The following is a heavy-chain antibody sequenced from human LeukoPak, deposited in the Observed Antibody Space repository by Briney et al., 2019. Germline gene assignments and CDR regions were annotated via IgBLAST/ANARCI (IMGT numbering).Heavy chain of an antibody. Sequence: GRSLRLSCAASGFTFSSYSMNWVRQAPGKGLEWVSSISSSSSYIYYADSVKGRFTISRDNAKNSLYLQMNSLRAEDTAVYYCARDPYGSGSYYMFWFDPWGQGTLVTVSS. J-gene: IGHJ5*02. V-gene: IGHV3-21*01. CDR3: ARDPYGSGSYYMFWFDP. D-gene: IGHD3-10*01. CDR1: GFTFSSYS. CDR2: ISSSSSYI.